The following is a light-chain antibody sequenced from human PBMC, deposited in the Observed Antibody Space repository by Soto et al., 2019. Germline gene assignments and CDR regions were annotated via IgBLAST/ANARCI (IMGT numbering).Light chain of an antibody. V-gene: IGKV3-15*01. CDR2: GAS. Sequence: EILMTQSPATLSVSPGERATLSCRASQSVDSNLAWYQQKPGQAPRLLIYGASTRATGISARFSGSGSGTEFTLTISSLQPDDFATYYCQQYNSYRTFGQGTKVDIK. CDR1: QSVDSN. CDR3: QQYNSYRT. J-gene: IGKJ1*01.